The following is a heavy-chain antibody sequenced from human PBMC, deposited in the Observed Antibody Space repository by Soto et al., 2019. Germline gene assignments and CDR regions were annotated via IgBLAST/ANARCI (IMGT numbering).Heavy chain of an antibody. CDR1: GDTFSSYA. Sequence: QVQLVQSGAEVKKPGSSVKVSCKASGDTFSSYAISWVRQAPGQGLEWMGGIIPIFGTANYAQKFQGRVTITADESTSTAYMELSSLRSEDTALYYCARGSVDYGGNGWWFDPWGQGTLVTVSS. J-gene: IGHJ5*02. D-gene: IGHD4-17*01. CDR2: IIPIFGTA. CDR3: ARGSVDYGGNGWWFDP. V-gene: IGHV1-69*01.